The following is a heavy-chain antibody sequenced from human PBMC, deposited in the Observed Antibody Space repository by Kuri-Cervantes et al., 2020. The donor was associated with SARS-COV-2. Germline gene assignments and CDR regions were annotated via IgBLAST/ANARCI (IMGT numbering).Heavy chain of an antibody. CDR2: ISAYNGNT. J-gene: IGHJ4*02. CDR3: ARRPYSSSWYAYFDY. D-gene: IGHD6-13*01. CDR1: GYPFTSYG. V-gene: IGHV1-18*01. Sequence: ASVKVSCKASGYPFTSYGISWVRQAPGQGLEWMGWISAYNGNTNYAQKLQGRVTMTTDTSTSTAYMELRSLRSDDTAVYYCARRPYSSSWYAYFDYWGQGTLVTVSS.